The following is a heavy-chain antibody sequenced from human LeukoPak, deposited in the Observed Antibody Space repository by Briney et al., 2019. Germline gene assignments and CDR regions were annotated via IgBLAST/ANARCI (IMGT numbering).Heavy chain of an antibody. V-gene: IGHV1-18*01. CDR3: ARGGGSSRVGLDN. CDR2: SCVYNGNT. Sequence: ASVKVSCMASRYTFTSYVICWVRQAPGQGREWMGWSCVYNGNTNNAQKLQGRVTTTTDTSTSTAYKELRSLRSDDAAVYYCARGGGSSRVGLDNWGQGTLVTVSS. J-gene: IGHJ4*02. D-gene: IGHD6-6*01. CDR1: RYTFTSYV.